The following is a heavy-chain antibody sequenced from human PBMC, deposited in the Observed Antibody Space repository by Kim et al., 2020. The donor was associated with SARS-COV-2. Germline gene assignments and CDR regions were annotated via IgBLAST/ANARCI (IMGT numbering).Heavy chain of an antibody. Sequence: ADTGRGRFTISRDNSKNTLYLQMNSLRAEDTAVYYCAKSGVGRAYYGMDVWGQGTTVTVSS. V-gene: IGHV3-23*01. D-gene: IGHD1-26*01. J-gene: IGHJ6*02. CDR3: AKSGVGRAYYGMDV.